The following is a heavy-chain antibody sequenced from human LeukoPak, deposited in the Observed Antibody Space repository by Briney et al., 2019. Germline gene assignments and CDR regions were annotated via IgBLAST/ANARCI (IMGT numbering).Heavy chain of an antibody. CDR3: ARGGTIFGVVILRYYGMDV. D-gene: IGHD3-3*01. CDR1: GGSFSGHY. CDR2: INHSGST. Sequence: PSETLSLTCAVYGGSFSGHYWSWIRQPPGKGLEWIGEINHSGSTNYNPSLKSRVTISVDTSKNQFSLKLSSVTAADTAVYYCARGGTIFGVVILRYYGMDVWGQGTTVTVSS. J-gene: IGHJ6*02. V-gene: IGHV4-34*01.